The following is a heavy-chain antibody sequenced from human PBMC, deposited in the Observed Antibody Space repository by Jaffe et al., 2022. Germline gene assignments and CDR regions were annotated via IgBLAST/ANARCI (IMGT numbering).Heavy chain of an antibody. CDR2: IYYSGST. D-gene: IGHD2-15*01. J-gene: IGHJ3*02. Sequence: QLQLQESGPGLVKPSETLSLTCTVSGGSISSSSYYWGWIRQPPGKGLEWIGSIYYSGSTYYNPSLKSRVTISVDTSKNQFSLKLSSVTAADTAVYYCARHSFRGKYCSGGSCYSLVAFDAFDIWGQGTMVTVSS. CDR3: ARHSFRGKYCSGGSCYSLVAFDAFDI. V-gene: IGHV4-39*01. CDR1: GGSISSSSYY.